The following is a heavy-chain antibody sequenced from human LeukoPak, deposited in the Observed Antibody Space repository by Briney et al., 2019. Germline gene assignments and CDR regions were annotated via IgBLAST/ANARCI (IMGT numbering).Heavy chain of an antibody. Sequence: GGSLRLSCAASGFTFSSYGMTWVRQPPGKGLDWVANIKQDGSEKYYVDSVKGRFTISRDNAKNSLYLQMNSLRAEDTAVYYCARDVDYGAFDYWGQGTLVTVSS. CDR3: ARDVDYGAFDY. V-gene: IGHV3-7*01. J-gene: IGHJ4*02. D-gene: IGHD4-17*01. CDR1: GFTFSSYG. CDR2: IKQDGSEK.